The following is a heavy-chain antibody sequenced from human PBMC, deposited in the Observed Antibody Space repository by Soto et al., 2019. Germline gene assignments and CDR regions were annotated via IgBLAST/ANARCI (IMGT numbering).Heavy chain of an antibody. CDR1: GYTFTSYY. V-gene: IGHV1-46*01. CDR3: ASSSRYSPLLFYYNGMDV. CDR2: INPSGGST. D-gene: IGHD3-10*01. J-gene: IGHJ6*02. Sequence: ASVKVSCKASGYTFTSYYMHWVRQAPGQGLEWMGIINPSGGSTSYAQKFQGRVTMTRDTSTSTVYMELSSLRSENTAVYYCASSSRYSPLLFYYNGMDVWGQGTTVTVSS.